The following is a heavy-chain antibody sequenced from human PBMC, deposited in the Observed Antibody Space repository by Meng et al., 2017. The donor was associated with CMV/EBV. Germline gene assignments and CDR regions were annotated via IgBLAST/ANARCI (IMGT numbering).Heavy chain of an antibody. V-gene: IGHV3-72*01. CDR2: TRNKANSYTT. J-gene: IGHJ3*02. CDR3: ARDGTVTRSFDI. D-gene: IGHD4-17*01. CDR1: GFTFSDHS. Sequence: ASGFTFSDHSMDWVRPAPGKGLEWVGRTRNKANSYTTEYAASVKGRFTISRDDSKNSLYLQMNSLKTEDTAVYYCARDGTVTRSFDIWGQGTMVTVSS.